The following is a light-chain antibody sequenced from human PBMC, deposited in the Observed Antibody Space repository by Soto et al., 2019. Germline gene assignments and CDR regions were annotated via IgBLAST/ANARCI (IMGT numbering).Light chain of an antibody. CDR1: QSISTY. CDR2: NAS. CDR3: QQVDSYPRT. V-gene: IGKV1-39*01. Sequence: GDRVAIPCRASQSISTYVNWYQQKPGKAPKLLIYNASRLQTGVPSRFSGSGSGTDFSLTISSLHPEDVATYYCQQVDSYPRTFGQGTKVDIK. J-gene: IGKJ1*01.